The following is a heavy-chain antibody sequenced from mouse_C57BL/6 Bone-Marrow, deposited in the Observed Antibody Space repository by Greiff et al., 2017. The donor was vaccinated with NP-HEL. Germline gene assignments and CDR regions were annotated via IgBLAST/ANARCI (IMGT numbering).Heavy chain of an antibody. J-gene: IGHJ4*01. Sequence: VQLQQSGPELVKPGASVKIPCKASGYTFTDYNMDWVKQSPGKSLEWIGDINPNNGGTIYNQKFKGKATLTVAKSSSTAYMELRSLTSQDTEVYYCAKAESYSTGAVDYWGQGTSVTVSS. CDR2: INPNNGGT. V-gene: IGHV1-18*01. D-gene: IGHD2-12*01. CDR3: AKAESYSTGAVDY. CDR1: GYTFTDYN.